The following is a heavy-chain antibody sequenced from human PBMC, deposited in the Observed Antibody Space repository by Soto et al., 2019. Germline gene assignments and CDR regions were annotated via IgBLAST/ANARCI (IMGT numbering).Heavy chain of an antibody. CDR2: IKPGGDET. J-gene: IGHJ4*02. V-gene: IGHV3-7*01. D-gene: IGHD1-7*01. CDR1: GFSFDFYW. CDR3: AKDRVGGTFYTPLGF. Sequence: GGSLRLSCAASGFSFDFYWMNWVRQAPGKGLEWVANIKPGGDETYYADSVKGRFTVSRDNAKNSLYLRAVRLRPEDTAVYHCAKDRVGGTFYTPLGFWGQGTLVTVSS.